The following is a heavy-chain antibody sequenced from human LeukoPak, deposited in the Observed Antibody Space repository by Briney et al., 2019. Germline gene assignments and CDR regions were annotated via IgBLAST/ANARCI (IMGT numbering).Heavy chain of an antibody. CDR1: GFTFSSYA. V-gene: IGHV3-23*01. J-gene: IGHJ4*02. D-gene: IGHD6-19*01. Sequence: GGSLRLSCAASGFTFSSYAMGWVRQAPGKGLEWVSAISGSGGSTYYADSVKGRFTISRDNAKNSLYLQMNSLRAEDTAVYYCARDAFPARYSSGWYTSREVDYWGQGTLVTVSS. CDR2: ISGSGGST. CDR3: ARDAFPARYSSGWYTSREVDY.